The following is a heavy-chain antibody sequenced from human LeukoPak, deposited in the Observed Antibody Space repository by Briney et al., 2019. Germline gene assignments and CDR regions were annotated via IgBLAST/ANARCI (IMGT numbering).Heavy chain of an antibody. J-gene: IGHJ5*02. V-gene: IGHV3-23*01. Sequence: PGGSLRLSCAASGFTFSSYAMSWVRQAPGKGLEWVSAISGSGGSTYYADSVKGRFTISRDNSKNTLYLQMNSLRAEETAVYYCAKVRAHVGHAIPCFDPWGQGKLVTVSP. CDR2: ISGSGGST. D-gene: IGHD2-8*01. CDR1: GFTFSSYA. CDR3: AKVRAHVGHAIPCFDP.